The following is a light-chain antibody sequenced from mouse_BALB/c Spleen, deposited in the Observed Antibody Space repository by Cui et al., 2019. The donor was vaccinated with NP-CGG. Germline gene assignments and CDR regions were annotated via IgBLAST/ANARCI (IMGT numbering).Light chain of an antibody. CDR1: TGAVTTSNY. CDR3: ALWYSNHWV. Sequence: QAVVTQESALPTSPGETVTLTCRPSTGAVTTSNYANWVQEKPDQLFTGLIGGTNNRAPGIPARFSGSLIGDKAALTITGAQTEDEAIYFCALWYSNHWVFGGGTKLTVL. J-gene: IGLJ1*01. V-gene: IGLV1*01. CDR2: GTN.